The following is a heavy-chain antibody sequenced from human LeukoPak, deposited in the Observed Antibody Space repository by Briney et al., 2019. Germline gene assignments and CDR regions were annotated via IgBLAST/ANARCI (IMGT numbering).Heavy chain of an antibody. CDR1: GGTFSSYA. CDR2: IIPILGIA. J-gene: IGHJ4*02. Sequence: SVKVSCKASGGTFSSYAIIWVRQAPGQGLEWMGRIIPILGIANYAQKFQGRVTITADKSTSTAYMELSSLRSEDTAVYYCARERGGSYSDYWGQGTLVTVSS. D-gene: IGHD1-26*01. CDR3: ARERGGSYSDY. V-gene: IGHV1-69*04.